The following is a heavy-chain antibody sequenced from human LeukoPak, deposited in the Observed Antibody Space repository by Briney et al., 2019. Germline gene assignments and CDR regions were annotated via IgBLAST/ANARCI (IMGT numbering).Heavy chain of an antibody. CDR2: ISYSGST. D-gene: IGHD1-20*01. CDR1: GGSIRSSSYY. Sequence: SETLSLTCTVSGGSIRSSSYYWGWIRQSPGKGLEWIGSISYSGSTYYNPSLKSRVTISVDTSKNQFSLKLSSVTAADTAVYYCARRITGTTSDSFDYWGQGTLVYVSS. CDR3: ARRITGTTSDSFDY. J-gene: IGHJ4*02. V-gene: IGHV4-39*01.